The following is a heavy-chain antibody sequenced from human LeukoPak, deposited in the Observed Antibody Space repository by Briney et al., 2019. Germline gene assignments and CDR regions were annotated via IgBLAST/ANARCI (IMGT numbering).Heavy chain of an antibody. Sequence: GGSLRLSCTASGFTFSSYGMHWVRQAPGKGLEWVAFIWYDGNDKYYLDSVKGRFTIPRDISKNTLHLQMNSLRPEDTAVYYCARHSIYTSSSGGLDYWGQGTLVTVSS. CDR1: GFTFSSYG. D-gene: IGHD6-6*01. CDR2: IWYDGNDK. J-gene: IGHJ4*02. V-gene: IGHV3-30*02. CDR3: ARHSIYTSSSGGLDY.